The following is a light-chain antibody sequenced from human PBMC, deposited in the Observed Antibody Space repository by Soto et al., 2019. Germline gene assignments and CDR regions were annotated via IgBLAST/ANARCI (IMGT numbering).Light chain of an antibody. J-gene: IGKJ4*01. Sequence: DIQMTQSLSTLSASVGDRVTITCRASQSISTWLAWYQQEPGKAPKLLIHKASSLQSGVPSRFSGSGSGTEFTLTISSLQPDDFATYYCQQTYTTPLTFGGGTKVDIK. V-gene: IGKV1-5*03. CDR1: QSISTW. CDR3: QQTYTTPLT. CDR2: KAS.